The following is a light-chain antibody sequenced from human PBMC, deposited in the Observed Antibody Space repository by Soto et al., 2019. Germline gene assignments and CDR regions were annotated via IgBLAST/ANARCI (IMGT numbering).Light chain of an antibody. V-gene: IGKV1-6*01. CDR2: AAS. J-gene: IGKJ1*01. CDR3: LQDYGDSWT. CDR1: RDVGSD. Sequence: TQMTQSPLSLSASVGEKIIITCRASRDVGSDVSWYQQKPGQAPKLVIYAASNLYTGVPSRFSGXRSGTEFTLTISSLQPEDFASYYCLQDYGDSWTFGQGTKVDIK.